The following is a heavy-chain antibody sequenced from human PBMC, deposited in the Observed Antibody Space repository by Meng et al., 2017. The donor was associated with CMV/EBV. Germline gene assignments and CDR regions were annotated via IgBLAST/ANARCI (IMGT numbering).Heavy chain of an antibody. CDR3: AKDEWFGELLSYYYGMDV. V-gene: IGHV3-30*02. J-gene: IGHJ6*02. D-gene: IGHD3-10*01. CDR1: GFTFSSYG. CDR2: IRYDGSNK. Sequence: GGSLRLSCAASGFTFSSYGMHWVRQAPGKGLEWVAFIRYDGSNKYYADSVKGRFTISRDNSKNTLYLQMNSLRAEDTAVYYCAKDEWFGELLSYYYGMDVWGQGTTVTVSS.